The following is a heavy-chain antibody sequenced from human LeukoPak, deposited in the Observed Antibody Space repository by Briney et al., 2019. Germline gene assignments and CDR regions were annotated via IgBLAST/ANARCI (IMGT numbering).Heavy chain of an antibody. CDR2: IYHRGPT. CDR1: GGSISNYY. V-gene: IGHV4-59*01. Sequence: SETLSLTCTVSGGSISNYYSTWIRQPPGKGLEWLGYIYHRGPTNYNPSLKSRVTISVDTSKNQCSPELRSVTTADTAVYYCARGRNDHGGMFFDYWGQGSLVTVSS. D-gene: IGHD4-23*01. J-gene: IGHJ4*02. CDR3: ARGRNDHGGMFFDY.